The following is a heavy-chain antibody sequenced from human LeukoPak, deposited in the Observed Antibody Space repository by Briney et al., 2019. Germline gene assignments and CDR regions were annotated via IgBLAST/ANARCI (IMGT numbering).Heavy chain of an antibody. J-gene: IGHJ6*02. V-gene: IGHV5-51*01. Sequence: GESLKISCKGSEYSFSTYWIGWVRQMPGKGLEWMGIIYPGDSNTRYSPSFEGQVTISADKSISTAYLQWSSLRASDTAMYYCATNYYDSSGHTGDYYYYGMDVWGQGTTVTVSS. D-gene: IGHD3-22*01. CDR1: EYSFSTYW. CDR2: IYPGDSNT. CDR3: ATNYYDSSGHTGDYYYYGMDV.